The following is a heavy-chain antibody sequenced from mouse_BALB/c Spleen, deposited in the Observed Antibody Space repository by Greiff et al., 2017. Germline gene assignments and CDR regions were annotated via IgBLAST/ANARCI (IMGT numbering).Heavy chain of an antibody. D-gene: IGHD2-14*01. CDR3: ARGVRHAIDY. Sequence: EVQGVESGGGLVQPGGSRKLSCAASGFTFSSFGMHWVRQAPEKGLEWVAYISSGSSTIYYADTVKGRFTISRDNPKNTLFLQMTSLRSEDTAMYYCARGVRHAIDYWGQGTSVTVSS. J-gene: IGHJ4*01. V-gene: IGHV5-17*02. CDR2: ISSGSSTI. CDR1: GFTFSSFG.